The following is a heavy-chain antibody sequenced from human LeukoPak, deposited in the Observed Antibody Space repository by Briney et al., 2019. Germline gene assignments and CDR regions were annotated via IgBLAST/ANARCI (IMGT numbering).Heavy chain of an antibody. CDR1: GGSFSGYY. Sequence: SETLSLTCAVYGGSFSGYYWSWIRQPPGKGLEWIGEINHSGSTNYNPSLKSRVTISVDKSKNQFSLKLSSVTAADTAVYYCARDNGDGYYFYWYFDLWGRGTLVTVSS. J-gene: IGHJ2*01. D-gene: IGHD3-22*01. V-gene: IGHV4-34*01. CDR2: INHSGST. CDR3: ARDNGDGYYFYWYFDL.